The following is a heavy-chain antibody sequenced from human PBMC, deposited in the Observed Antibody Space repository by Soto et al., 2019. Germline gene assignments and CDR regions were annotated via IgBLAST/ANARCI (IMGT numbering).Heavy chain of an antibody. V-gene: IGHV1-18*01. J-gene: IGHJ4*02. CDR1: GYTFTKYG. Sequence: QVQLVQSAAEVKNPGASVKVSCKASGYTFTKYGIGWVRQAPGQGLEWMGWISGYNGNTNYAQNLQGRVTMTTDTSTSTGYMELSGLRSDDTAVYYCAREVASAGGEYDYWGQGTLVTVSS. CDR3: AREVASAGGEYDY. CDR2: ISGYNGNT. D-gene: IGHD6-13*01.